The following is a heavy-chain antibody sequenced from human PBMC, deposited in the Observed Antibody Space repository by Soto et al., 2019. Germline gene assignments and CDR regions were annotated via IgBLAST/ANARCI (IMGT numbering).Heavy chain of an antibody. Sequence: QVQLQESGPGLVKPSQTLSLTCTVSGGSISSGGYYWSWIRQHPGKGLEWIGYMYYSGSTYYNPSLKSRVTILVDTSKNQFSLQLSSVTAAETAVYYCARAGYCSKGVCYTTTLFDYLGLGTLVTVSS. CDR1: GGSISSGGYY. J-gene: IGHJ4*02. CDR2: MYYSGST. D-gene: IGHD2-8*01. CDR3: ARAGYCSKGVCYTTTLFDY. V-gene: IGHV4-31*03.